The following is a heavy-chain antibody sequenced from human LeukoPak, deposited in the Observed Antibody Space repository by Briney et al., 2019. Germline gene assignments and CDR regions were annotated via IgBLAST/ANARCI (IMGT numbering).Heavy chain of an antibody. D-gene: IGHD2-15*01. CDR1: GFAFSNYG. Sequence: PGGSLRLSCAASGFAFSNYGMSWVRQAPGKGLEWVSLISGSGANTDYADSVKGRFTISRDNAKNTLWLQMNSRRDEDTAVYYCARDAGGYTSVYAFDIWGQGTMVTVSS. CDR2: ISGSGANT. V-gene: IGHV3-23*01. J-gene: IGHJ3*02. CDR3: ARDAGGYTSVYAFDI.